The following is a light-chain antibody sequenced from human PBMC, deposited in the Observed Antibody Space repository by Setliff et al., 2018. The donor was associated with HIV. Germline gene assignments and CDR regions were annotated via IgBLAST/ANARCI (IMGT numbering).Light chain of an antibody. V-gene: IGLV2-14*02. CDR2: EAN. J-gene: IGLJ1*01. CDR3: SSYAITNTLP. Sequence: QSALTQPASVSGSPGQSITISCTGSSSDVGSYYLVSWYQQHPGKAPKLMIYEANRRPSGISNRFSGSKSGNTASLTISGLRAEDEADYYCSSYAITNTLPFGTGTKVTVL. CDR1: SSDVGSYYL.